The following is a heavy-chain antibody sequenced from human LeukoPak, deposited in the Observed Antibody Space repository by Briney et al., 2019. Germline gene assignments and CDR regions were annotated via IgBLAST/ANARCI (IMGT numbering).Heavy chain of an antibody. Sequence: TSSETLSLTCTVSGGSISSYYWSWIRQPAGKGLEWIGRIYDSGDTNYNPSLRSRVTMSIDTSKNQFSLKLSSVTAADTAVYYCARGDCASSNCYSTGAFDIWGQGTMVTVS. D-gene: IGHD2-2*02. J-gene: IGHJ3*02. CDR3: ARGDCASSNCYSTGAFDI. CDR1: GGSISSYY. V-gene: IGHV4-4*07. CDR2: IYDSGDT.